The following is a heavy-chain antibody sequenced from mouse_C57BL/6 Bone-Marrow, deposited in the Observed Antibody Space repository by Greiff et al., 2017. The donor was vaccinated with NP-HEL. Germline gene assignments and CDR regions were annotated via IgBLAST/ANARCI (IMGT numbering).Heavy chain of an antibody. CDR3: ARVLGLRRRGHYFDY. J-gene: IGHJ2*01. CDR2: ISDGGSYT. CDR1: GFTFSSYA. V-gene: IGHV5-4*01. Sequence: EVQLVESGGGLVKPGGSLKLSCAASGFTFSSYAMSWVRQTPEKRLEWVATISDGGSYTYYPDNVKGRFTISRDNAKNNLYLQMSHLKSEDTAMYYCARVLGLRRRGHYFDYWGQGTTLTVSS. D-gene: IGHD2-4*01.